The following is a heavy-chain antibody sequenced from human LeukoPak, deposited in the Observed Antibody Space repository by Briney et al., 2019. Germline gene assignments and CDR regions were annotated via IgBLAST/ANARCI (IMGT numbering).Heavy chain of an antibody. Sequence: ASVKVSCKASGGTFSSYAISWVRQAPGQGLEWMGGIIPIFGTANYAQKFQGRVTITTDESTSTAYMELSSLRSEDTAVYYCARDLGRTGIAAAGSDYWGQGTLVTVSS. J-gene: IGHJ4*02. V-gene: IGHV1-69*05. CDR2: IIPIFGTA. CDR1: GGTFSSYA. CDR3: ARDLGRTGIAAAGSDY. D-gene: IGHD6-13*01.